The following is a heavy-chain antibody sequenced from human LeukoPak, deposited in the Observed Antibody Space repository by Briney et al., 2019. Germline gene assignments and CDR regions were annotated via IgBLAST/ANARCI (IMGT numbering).Heavy chain of an antibody. V-gene: IGHV1-2*02. Sequence: ASVKVSCKASGYTFTSYGISWVRQAPGQGLEWMGWINPNSGGTNYAQKFQGRVTMIRDTSISTAYMELSRLRSDDTAVYYCARGAVAGAFDYWGQGTLVTVSS. CDR1: GYTFTSYG. J-gene: IGHJ4*02. CDR3: ARGAVAGAFDY. D-gene: IGHD6-19*01. CDR2: INPNSGGT.